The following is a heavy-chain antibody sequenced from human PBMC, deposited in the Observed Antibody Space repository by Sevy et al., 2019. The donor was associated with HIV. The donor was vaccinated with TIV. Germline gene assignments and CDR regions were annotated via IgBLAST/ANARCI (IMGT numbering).Heavy chain of an antibody. CDR1: GFTFSSYG. J-gene: IGHJ3*02. Sequence: GGSLRLSCAASGFTFSSYGMHWVRQAPGKGLEWVAVIYAGGSTYYVDSVKGRFTVSRDKAKNTLYYQMNSLRAEDTAVYYCASQLGIGAFDIWGQGTIVTVSS. D-gene: IGHD7-27*01. V-gene: IGHV3-NL1*01. CDR2: IYAGGST. CDR3: ASQLGIGAFDI.